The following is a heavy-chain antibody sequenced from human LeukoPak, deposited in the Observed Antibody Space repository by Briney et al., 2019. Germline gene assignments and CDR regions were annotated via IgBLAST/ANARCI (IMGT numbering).Heavy chain of an antibody. CDR3: AKDIRGDYHNTYYYYYYGMDV. D-gene: IGHD3-16*01. CDR2: IYYSGST. J-gene: IGHJ6*02. Sequence: PSETLSLTCTVSGGSISSYYWSWIRQPPGKGLEWIGYIYYSGSTNYNPSLKSRVTISVDTSKNQFSLKLSSVTAADTAVYYCAKDIRGDYHNTYYYYYYGMDVWGQGTTVTVSS. CDR1: GGSISSYY. V-gene: IGHV4-59*01.